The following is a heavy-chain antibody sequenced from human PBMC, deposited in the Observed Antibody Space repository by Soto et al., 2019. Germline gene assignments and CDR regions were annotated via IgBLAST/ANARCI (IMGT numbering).Heavy chain of an antibody. CDR1: GFTFSDHY. V-gene: IGHV3-72*01. D-gene: IGHD6-13*01. CDR3: TNSPSGKIGPG. J-gene: IGHJ4*02. CDR2: TRNKANSYTT. Sequence: GGSLRLSCVASGFTFSDHYMDWVRQAPGKGLEWVGRTRNKANSYTTEYAASVKGRFTISRDASKNSLYLQMNSLKTEDTAVYYCTNSPSGKIGPGWGQGTLVTVSS.